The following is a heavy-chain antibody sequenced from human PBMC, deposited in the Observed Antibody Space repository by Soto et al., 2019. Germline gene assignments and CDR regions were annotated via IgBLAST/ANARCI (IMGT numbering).Heavy chain of an antibody. Sequence: GGSLRLSCAASGFTFSNYAMTWARQAPGKGLEWVSSLLRSGSTTYYADSVKDRFAISSDKSANSLYLQMDSLRAEDTAVYYCAKDAVSGDGIWLLDSWGQGTVVTVSS. CDR2: LLRSGSTT. CDR1: GFTFSNYA. V-gene: IGHV3-23*01. J-gene: IGHJ5*02. D-gene: IGHD4-17*01. CDR3: AKDAVSGDGIWLLDS.